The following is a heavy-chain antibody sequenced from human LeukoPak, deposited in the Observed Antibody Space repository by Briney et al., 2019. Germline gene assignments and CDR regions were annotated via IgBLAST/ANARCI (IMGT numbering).Heavy chain of an antibody. Sequence: PGESLKISCKGSGYSFTSYWIGWVRQMPGKGLEWMGIIYPGDSDTRYSPSFQGQVTISADKSIGTAYLQWSSLKASDTAMYYCATLGDFWSGLYYFDYWGQGTLVTVSS. CDR3: ATLGDFWSGLYYFDY. CDR1: GYSFTSYW. J-gene: IGHJ4*02. CDR2: IYPGDSDT. V-gene: IGHV5-51*01. D-gene: IGHD3-3*01.